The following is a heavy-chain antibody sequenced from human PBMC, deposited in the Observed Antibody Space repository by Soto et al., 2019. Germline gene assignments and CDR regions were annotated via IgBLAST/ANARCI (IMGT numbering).Heavy chain of an antibody. CDR1: GFICSSYD. CDR3: AKATATGGGAFDI. CDR2: ILVDGRT. J-gene: IGHJ3*02. D-gene: IGHD2-8*02. V-gene: IGHV3-23*01. Sequence: PGGSLRLSCAASGFICSSYDMSWVRQAPGKGLEWVSTILVDGRTFYVDSVKGRFTISRDSPQNTVYLQMNSLTAGDTALYYCAKATATGGGAFDICGQGTMVTVSS.